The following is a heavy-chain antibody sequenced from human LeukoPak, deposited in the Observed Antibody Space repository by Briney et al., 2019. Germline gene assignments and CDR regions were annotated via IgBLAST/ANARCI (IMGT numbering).Heavy chain of an antibody. CDR3: AREGYYDIPW. CDR1: GGTFSSYA. Sequence: GASVKVSCKASGGTFSSYAISWVRQAPGQGLEWMGGIIPIFGTANYAQKFQGRVTMTRNTSISTAYMELSSLRSEDTAVYYCAREGYYDIPWWGQGTLVTVSS. V-gene: IGHV1-69*05. CDR2: IIPIFGTA. J-gene: IGHJ4*02. D-gene: IGHD3-9*01.